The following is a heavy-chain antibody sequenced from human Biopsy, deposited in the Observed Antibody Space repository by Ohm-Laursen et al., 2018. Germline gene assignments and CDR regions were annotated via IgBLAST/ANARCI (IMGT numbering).Heavy chain of an antibody. D-gene: IGHD3-10*01. Sequence: SVKVSCKASGYTFTDYSLHWVRQAPGQGLEWMGWVNPNSGATNYAQKFHGRVTMTSDTSISTAYIELRRLISDDTAVYFCARDRMVTIITLVRADTFDIWGQGTLVSVSS. CDR3: ARDRMVTIITLVRADTFDI. CDR1: GYTFTDYS. V-gene: IGHV1-2*02. J-gene: IGHJ3*02. CDR2: VNPNSGAT.